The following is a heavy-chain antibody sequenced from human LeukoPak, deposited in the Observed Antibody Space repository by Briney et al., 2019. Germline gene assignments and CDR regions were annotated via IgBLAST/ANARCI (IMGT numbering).Heavy chain of an antibody. CDR1: GYTFTGYY. V-gene: IGHV1-2*02. D-gene: IGHD2-2*01. CDR3: ARGRSSSTRLYYYYYYMDV. Sequence: PWASVKVSCKASGYTFTGYYMHWVRQAPGQGLEWMGWINPNSGGTNYAQKFQGRVTMTRDTSISTAYMELSRLRSDGTAVYYCARGRSSSTRLYYYYYYMDVWGKGTTVTVSS. CDR2: INPNSGGT. J-gene: IGHJ6*03.